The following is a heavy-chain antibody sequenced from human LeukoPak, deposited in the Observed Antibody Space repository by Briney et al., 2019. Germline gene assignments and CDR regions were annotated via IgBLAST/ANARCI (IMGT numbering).Heavy chain of an antibody. V-gene: IGHV4-34*01. CDR2: INHSGST. J-gene: IGHJ2*01. CDR3: AREARYYDSSGYNWYFDP. Sequence: PSETLSLTCAVYGGSFSGYYWSWIRQPPGKGPEWIGEINHSGSTNYNPSLKSRVTISVDTSKNQFSLKLSSVTAADTAVYYCAREARYYDSSGYNWYFDPWGRGTLVTVSS. CDR1: GGSFSGYY. D-gene: IGHD3-22*01.